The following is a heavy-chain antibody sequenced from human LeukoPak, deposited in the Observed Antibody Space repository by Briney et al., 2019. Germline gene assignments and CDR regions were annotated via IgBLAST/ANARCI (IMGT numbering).Heavy chain of an antibody. Sequence: GGSLRLSCAASGFTVSSKYMTWVRQAPGKGLEWVSAISGSGGSTYYADSVKARFTISRDNSKNTLHLQMNSLRAEDTAVYYCAKDDWETYYDILTGYLGANAFDIWGQGTMVTVSS. CDR1: GFTVSSKY. CDR3: AKDDWETYYDILTGYLGANAFDI. CDR2: ISGSGGST. J-gene: IGHJ3*02. V-gene: IGHV3-23*01. D-gene: IGHD3-9*01.